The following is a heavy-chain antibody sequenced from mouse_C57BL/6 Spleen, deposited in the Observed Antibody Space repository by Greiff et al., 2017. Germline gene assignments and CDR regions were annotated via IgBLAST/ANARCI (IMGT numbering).Heavy chain of an antibody. D-gene: IGHD1-1*01. Sequence: VQLQQPGAELVRPGSSVKLSCKASGYTFTSYWMDWVKQRPGQGLEWIGNIYPSDSETHYNQKFKDKATLTVGKSSSTAYMQLSSLTSEDSAVYYCARRYYYGSSWYFDVWGTGTTVTVSS. V-gene: IGHV1-61*01. CDR1: GYTFTSYW. J-gene: IGHJ1*03. CDR3: ARRYYYGSSWYFDV. CDR2: IYPSDSET.